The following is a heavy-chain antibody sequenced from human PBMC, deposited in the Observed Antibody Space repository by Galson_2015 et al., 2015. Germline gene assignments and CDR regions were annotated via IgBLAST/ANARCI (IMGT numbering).Heavy chain of an antibody. D-gene: IGHD4-23*01. CDR3: AHSPPVVTPAGLAFDI. CDR1: GFSLSNARMG. J-gene: IGHJ3*02. V-gene: IGHV2-26*01. CDR2: IFSNDEK. Sequence: PALVKPTQTLTLTCTVSGFSLSNARMGVSWIRQPPGKALEWLAHIFSNDEKSYSTSLKSRLTISKDTSKSQVVLTMTNMDPVDTATYYCAHSPPVVTPAGLAFDIWGQGTMVTVSS.